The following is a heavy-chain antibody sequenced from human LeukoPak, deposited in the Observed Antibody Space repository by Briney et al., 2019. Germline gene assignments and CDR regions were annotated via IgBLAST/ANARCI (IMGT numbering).Heavy chain of an antibody. J-gene: IGHJ4*02. D-gene: IGHD5-18*01. CDR3: ARDRGTWIQPWNYFDY. V-gene: IGHV1-46*01. CDR1: GYTFTGYY. CDR2: INPSGGST. Sequence: GASVKVSCKASGYTFTGYYMHWVRQAPGQGLEWMGIINPSGGSTSYAQKFQGRVTMTRDTSTSTVYMELSSLRSEDTAVYYCARDRGTWIQPWNYFDYWGQGTLVTVSS.